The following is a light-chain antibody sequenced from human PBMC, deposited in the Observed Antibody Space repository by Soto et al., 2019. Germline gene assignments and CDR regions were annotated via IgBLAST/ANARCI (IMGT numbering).Light chain of an antibody. J-gene: IGKJ4*01. CDR1: QSISTY. V-gene: IGKV1-39*01. Sequence: DIQMTQSPSSLSVSIGDRVIITCRASQSISTYLNWYQYKPGKAPRLVIFRSSTLQSGVPSRFNGRGSGTDFTLTISSLQPEDFATYFCQQTFSPYVSFGGGTRVEI. CDR2: RSS. CDR3: QQTFSPYVS.